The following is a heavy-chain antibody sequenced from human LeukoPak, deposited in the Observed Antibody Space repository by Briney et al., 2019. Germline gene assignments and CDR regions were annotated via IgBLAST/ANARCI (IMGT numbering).Heavy chain of an antibody. CDR3: LRILNY. J-gene: IGHJ4*02. V-gene: IGHV3-74*01. D-gene: IGHD3-3*02. CDR2: IKNDGGT. CDR1: GFTFSNYW. Sequence: PGGSLRLSCAASGFTFSNYWMNWVRQAPGKGLVWVSRIKNDGGTSYADSVKGRFTISRDNAKNTLYLQMNSLRAEDTAVYYCLRILNYWGQGILVTVSS.